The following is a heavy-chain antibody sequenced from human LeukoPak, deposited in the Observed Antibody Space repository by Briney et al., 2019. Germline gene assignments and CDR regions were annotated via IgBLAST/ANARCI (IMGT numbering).Heavy chain of an antibody. J-gene: IGHJ4*02. V-gene: IGHV1-18*04. CDR3: ARDAYSSSWYSFDY. D-gene: IGHD6-13*01. CDR1: GYTFTGYY. Sequence: ASVKVSCKASGYTFTGYYMHWVRQAPGQGLEWMGWISAYNGNTNYAQKLQGRVTMTTDTSTSTAYMELRSLRSDDTAVYYCARDAYSSSWYSFDYWGQGTLVTVSS. CDR2: ISAYNGNT.